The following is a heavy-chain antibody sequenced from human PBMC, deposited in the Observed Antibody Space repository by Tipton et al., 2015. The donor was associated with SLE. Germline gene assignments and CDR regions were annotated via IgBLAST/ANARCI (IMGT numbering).Heavy chain of an antibody. CDR3: ARHLGVIVAFEV. Sequence: TLSLTCSVSGVSISTYYWSWIRQSPGKGLEWIGFFYFSGSPQYNPSLNSRVAISADTSNNQFSLELRSVTAADTAVYYCARHLGVIVAFEVWGQGTVLTVSS. J-gene: IGHJ3*01. CDR1: GVSISTYY. V-gene: IGHV4-59*01. D-gene: IGHD3-10*01. CDR2: FYFSGSP.